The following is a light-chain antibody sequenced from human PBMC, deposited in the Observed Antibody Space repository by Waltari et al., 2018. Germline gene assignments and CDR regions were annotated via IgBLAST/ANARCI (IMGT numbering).Light chain of an antibody. Sequence: VLTQSPGTLSLSPGERATLSCRASQSVSRNYLAWYQQKLGQSPRLLIYGASSRDTGIPDRFSGSVSGTDFTLTISRLEPEDFAVYYCQQYGTSPMYTFGQGTKLEIK. CDR3: QQYGTSPMYT. CDR2: GAS. V-gene: IGKV3-20*01. J-gene: IGKJ2*01. CDR1: QSVSRNY.